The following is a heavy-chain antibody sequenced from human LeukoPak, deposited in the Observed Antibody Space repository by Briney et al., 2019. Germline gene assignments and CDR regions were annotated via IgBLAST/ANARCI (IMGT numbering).Heavy chain of an antibody. CDR2: LNPKSGGT. CDR1: GYTFTDYY. J-gene: IGHJ5*02. D-gene: IGHD2-15*01. CDR3: GRACSGNSCYSDNWVDP. V-gene: IGHV1-2*06. Sequence: ASVTVSCKASGYTFTDYYMHWVRQAPGQGLEWMGRLNPKSGGTDYAQNFQGRVTMTRDTSISTAYMELSSLTSDDTAVYYCGRACSGNSCYSDNWVDPWGQGTQVTVSS.